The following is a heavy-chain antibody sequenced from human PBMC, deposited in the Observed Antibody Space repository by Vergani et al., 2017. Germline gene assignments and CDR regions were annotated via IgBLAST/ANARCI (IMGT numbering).Heavy chain of an antibody. V-gene: IGHV4-31*11. CDR2: IFYSGTT. Sequence: QVQLQESGPGVVKPSQTLSLTCAVSGGSISSGDHCWTWIRQRPGKGLEWIGYIFYSGTTYDNPSLRSRLTISVDTSQNQFSLKLRSVTAADTAVYYCARDRGIVGATTGGMDVWGQGTTVTVSS. D-gene: IGHD1-26*01. J-gene: IGHJ6*02. CDR3: ARDRGIVGATTGGMDV. CDR1: GGSISSGDHC.